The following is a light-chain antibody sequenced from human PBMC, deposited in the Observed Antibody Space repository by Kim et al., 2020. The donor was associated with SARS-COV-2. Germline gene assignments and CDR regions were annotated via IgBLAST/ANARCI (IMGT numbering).Light chain of an antibody. J-gene: IGKJ2*01. V-gene: IGKV4-1*01. CDR1: QSVLYCSNNKNY. CDR2: WAS. Sequence: RASINCKSSQSVLYCSNNKNYLAWYQQKPGQPPKLLIYWASTRESGVPDRFSGSGSGTDFTLTISSLQAEDVAVYYCQKYYSVPPAFGQGTKLEIK. CDR3: QKYYSVPPA.